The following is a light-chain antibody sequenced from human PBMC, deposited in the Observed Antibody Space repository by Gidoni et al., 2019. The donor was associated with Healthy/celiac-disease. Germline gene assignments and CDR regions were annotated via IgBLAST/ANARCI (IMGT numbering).Light chain of an antibody. Sequence: EIVMTQSPATLSVSPGARATLSCRASQSVSSNLAWYQQKPGQAPRLLIYGSSTRATGIPARFSGSGSGTEFTLTISSLQSEDFAVYYCQQYNNWPDTFXQXTKLEIK. J-gene: IGKJ2*01. CDR1: QSVSSN. V-gene: IGKV3-15*01. CDR3: QQYNNWPDT. CDR2: GSS.